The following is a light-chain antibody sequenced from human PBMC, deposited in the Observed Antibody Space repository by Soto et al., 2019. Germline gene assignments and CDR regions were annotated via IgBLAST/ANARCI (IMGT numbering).Light chain of an antibody. CDR1: QSVSSSY. J-gene: IGKJ5*01. CDR3: QQYGSSSIT. CDR2: GAS. V-gene: IGKV3-20*01. Sequence: DIVLTQSPVTLSLSPGERATLSCRASQSVSSSYLAWYQQKPGQAPRLLIYGASSRATGIPERFSGSGSGTDFTLTISRLEPEDFAVYYCQQYGSSSITFGQGTRLEIK.